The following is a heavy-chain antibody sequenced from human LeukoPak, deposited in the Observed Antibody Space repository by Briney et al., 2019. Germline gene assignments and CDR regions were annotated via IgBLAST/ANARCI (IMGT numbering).Heavy chain of an antibody. CDR3: ARDSRGYPY. CDR2: INQDGSEK. D-gene: IGHD3-22*01. J-gene: IGHJ4*02. CDR1: GLTLSNYW. V-gene: IGHV3-7*05. Sequence: GGSLRLSCAASGLTLSNYWMTWVRQAPGKGLEWVANINQDGSEKNYVDSVKGRSTISRDNAKNSLYLEMNSLRAEDMGVYYCARDSRGYPYWGQGTLVTVSS.